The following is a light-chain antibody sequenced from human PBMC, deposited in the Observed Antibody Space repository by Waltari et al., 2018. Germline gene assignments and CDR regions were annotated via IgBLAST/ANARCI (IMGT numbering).Light chain of an antibody. CDR2: AAS. CDR3: QQLNSYPS. J-gene: IGKJ3*01. Sequence: DIQLTQSPSFLSASVGDRVTITCRASQAISSYVAWYQQKPGKAPKLLIYAASTLQSGVPSRFSGSGSGTEFTLTISSLQPEDFATYYCQQLNSYPSFGPGTKVDI. CDR1: QAISSY. V-gene: IGKV1-9*01.